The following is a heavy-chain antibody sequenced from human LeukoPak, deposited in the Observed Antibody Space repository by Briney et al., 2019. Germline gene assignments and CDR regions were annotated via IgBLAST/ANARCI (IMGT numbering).Heavy chain of an antibody. Sequence: PGGSLRLSCAASGFTFSSYSMKWVRQAPGKGLEWVSAISGSGGSTYYADSVKGRFTISRDNSKNTLYLQMNSLRPEDTAVYYCAKDREFRDIVVVVAAMTHWGQGTLVTVSS. D-gene: IGHD2-15*01. CDR2: ISGSGGST. V-gene: IGHV3-23*01. J-gene: IGHJ4*02. CDR3: AKDREFRDIVVVVAAMTH. CDR1: GFTFSSYS.